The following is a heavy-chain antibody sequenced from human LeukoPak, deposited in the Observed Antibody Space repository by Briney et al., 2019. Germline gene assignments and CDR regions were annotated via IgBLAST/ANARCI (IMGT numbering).Heavy chain of an antibody. V-gene: IGHV4-61*02. CDR1: GGSISSGSYY. D-gene: IGHD3-22*01. Sequence: ASQTLSLTCTVSGGSISSGSYYWSWIRQPAGKGLEWIARIYTSGSTNYNPSLKSRVTISVDTSKNQFSLKLSSVTAADTAVYYCASSYYYDSSGYLYYWGQGTLVTVSS. J-gene: IGHJ4*02. CDR2: IYTSGST. CDR3: ASSYYYDSSGYLYY.